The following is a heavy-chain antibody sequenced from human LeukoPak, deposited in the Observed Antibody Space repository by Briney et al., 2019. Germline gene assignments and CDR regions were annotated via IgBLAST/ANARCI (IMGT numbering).Heavy chain of an antibody. D-gene: IGHD2-8*01. J-gene: IGHJ4*02. V-gene: IGHV1-2*02. CDR2: INPNSGGT. CDR1: GYTFIGYY. Sequence: ASVKVSCKASGYTFIGYYMHWVRQAPGQGLEWMGWINPNSGGTNYAQKFQGRVTMTRDTSISTAYMELSRLRSDDTAVYYCARDKGGIVLMVYDPYYFDYWGQGTLVTVSS. CDR3: ARDKGGIVLMVYDPYYFDY.